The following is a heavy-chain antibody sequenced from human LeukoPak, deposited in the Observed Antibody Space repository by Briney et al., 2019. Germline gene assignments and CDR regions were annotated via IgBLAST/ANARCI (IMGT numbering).Heavy chain of an antibody. J-gene: IGHJ5*02. D-gene: IGHD3-22*01. Sequence: ASVKVSCKASGYTFTSYGISWVRQAPRQGLEWMGWISAYNGNTNYAQKLQGRVTMTTDTSTSTAYMELRSLRSDDTAVYYCARDPVFYDSKDGFDPWGQGTLVTVSS. CDR1: GYTFTSYG. V-gene: IGHV1-18*01. CDR3: ARDPVFYDSKDGFDP. CDR2: ISAYNGNT.